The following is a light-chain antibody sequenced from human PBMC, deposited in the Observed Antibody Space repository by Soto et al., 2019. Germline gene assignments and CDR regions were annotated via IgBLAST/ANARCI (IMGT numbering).Light chain of an antibody. CDR3: QHLNSYPIT. J-gene: IGKJ5*01. Sequence: IQLTQSPSSLSASVGDRVTISCRASQGTSSHLAWYQQKPGTAPKLLIYEASTLQSGVPSRFSGSGSGTDFTLTIISLQPEDFATYYCQHLNSYPITFGQGTRLEIQ. CDR1: QGTSSH. V-gene: IGKV1-9*01. CDR2: EAS.